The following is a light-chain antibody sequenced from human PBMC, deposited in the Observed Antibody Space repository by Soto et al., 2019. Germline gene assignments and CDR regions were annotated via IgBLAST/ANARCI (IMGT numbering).Light chain of an antibody. J-gene: IGKJ4*01. CDR1: QSISTW. V-gene: IGKV1-5*03. CDR2: KAS. Sequence: DIQMTQSPSTLSASVGDRVTIACRASQSISTWLAWYQQKPGKAPKLLIYKASILESGVPSTFSGSGSATEFAVTISSLQPEVFPSYYCQQYETFPLTFGGGTKVEIK. CDR3: QQYETFPLT.